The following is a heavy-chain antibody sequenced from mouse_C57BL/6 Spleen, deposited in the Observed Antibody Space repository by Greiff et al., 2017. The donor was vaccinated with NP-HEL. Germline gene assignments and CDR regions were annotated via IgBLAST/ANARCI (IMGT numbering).Heavy chain of an antibody. J-gene: IGHJ2*01. CDR2: ISDGGSYT. D-gene: IGHD1-1*01. CDR3: ASGLLRAFDY. Sequence: EVQVVESGGGLVKPGGSLKLSCAASGFTFSSYAMSWVRQTPEKRLEWVATISDGGSYTYYPDNVKGRFTISRDNAKNNLYLQMSHLKSEDTAMYYCASGLLRAFDYWGQGTTLTVSS. CDR1: GFTFSSYA. V-gene: IGHV5-4*01.